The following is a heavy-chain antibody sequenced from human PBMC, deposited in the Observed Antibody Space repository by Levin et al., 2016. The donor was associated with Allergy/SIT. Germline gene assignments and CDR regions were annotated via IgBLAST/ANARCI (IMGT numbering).Heavy chain of an antibody. CDR3: ARDPGGSFDY. CDR2: IGRSGAST. J-gene: IGHJ4*02. V-gene: IGHV3-23*01. CDR1: GFIFNNFY. D-gene: IGHD3-10*01. Sequence: GESLKISCAASGFIFNNFYMGWVRQAPGRGLEWVSTIGRSGASTNYADSVKGRFTISRDNSNNILYLRLNSLRVEDTAFYYCARDPGGSFDYWGQGTLVTVSS.